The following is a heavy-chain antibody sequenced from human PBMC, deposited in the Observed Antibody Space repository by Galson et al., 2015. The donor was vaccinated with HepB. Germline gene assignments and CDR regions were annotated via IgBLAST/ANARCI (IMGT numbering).Heavy chain of an antibody. CDR2: IKSKTDGGTT. CDR3: TTVPQVGIAAAGTLPRGDY. D-gene: IGHD6-13*01. Sequence: SLRLSCAASGFTFSNAWMSWVRQAPGKGLEWVGRIKSKTDGGTTDYAAPVKGRFTISRDDSKNTLYLQMNSLKTEDTAMYYCTTVPQVGIAAAGTLPRGDYWGQGTLVTVSS. J-gene: IGHJ4*02. CDR1: GFTFSNAW. V-gene: IGHV3-15*01.